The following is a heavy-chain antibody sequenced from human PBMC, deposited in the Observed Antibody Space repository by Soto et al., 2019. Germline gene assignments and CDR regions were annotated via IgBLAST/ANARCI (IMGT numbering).Heavy chain of an antibody. J-gene: IGHJ4*02. CDR1: GYTFTGYY. V-gene: IGHV1-2*02. Sequence: ASVKVSCKASGYTFTGYYMHWVRQAPGQGLEWMGWIKHNSGGPNYAQKFQGRVTMTRDTSISTAYMEPSRLRSDDTAVYYCAREGAAGDFDYWGQGTLVPVSS. D-gene: IGHD6-13*01. CDR3: AREGAAGDFDY. CDR2: IKHNSGGP.